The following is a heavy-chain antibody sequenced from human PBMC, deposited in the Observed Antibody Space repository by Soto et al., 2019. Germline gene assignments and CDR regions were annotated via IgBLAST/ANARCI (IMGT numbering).Heavy chain of an antibody. D-gene: IGHD3-10*01. J-gene: IGHJ6*02. Sequence: PGGSLRLPCAAPGSTFSDYYMSWIRQAPGKGLEWVSYISSSSSYTNYADSVKGRFTIYRDNAKTSLYLQRNSLRAEDTAVYSCAREKWAGYYGSGSYFRYYGMDVWGQGTTVTVSS. CDR1: GSTFSDYY. CDR2: ISSSSSYT. V-gene: IGHV3-11*06. CDR3: AREKWAGYYGSGSYFRYYGMDV.